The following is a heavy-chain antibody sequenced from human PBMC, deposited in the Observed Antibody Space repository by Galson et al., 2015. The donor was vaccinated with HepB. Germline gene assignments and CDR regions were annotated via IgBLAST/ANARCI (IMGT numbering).Heavy chain of an antibody. CDR2: IIPIFGTA. Sequence: SVKVSCKASGGTFSSYAISWVRQAPGQGLEWMGGIIPIFGTANYAQKFQGRVTITADESTSTAYMELSSLRSEDTAVYYCARVKPRGDYDFWSGYYKGSYYYYGMDVWGQGTTVTVSS. CDR1: GGTFSSYA. CDR3: ARVKPRGDYDFWSGYYKGSYYYYGMDV. J-gene: IGHJ6*02. V-gene: IGHV1-69*13. D-gene: IGHD3-3*01.